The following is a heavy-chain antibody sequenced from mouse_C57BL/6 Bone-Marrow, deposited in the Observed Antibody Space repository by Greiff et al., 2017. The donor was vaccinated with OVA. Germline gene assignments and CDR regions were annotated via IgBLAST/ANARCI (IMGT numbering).Heavy chain of an antibody. J-gene: IGHJ4*01. V-gene: IGHV5-9-1*02. CDR3: TMLLDAMDY. D-gene: IGHD2-1*01. CDR1: GFTFSSYA. Sequence: EVKLVESGEGLVKPGGSLKLSCAASGFTFSSYAMSWVRQTPEKRLEWVAYIISGGDYIYYADTVKGRVTISRDNSRNTQYLQMSSLKSEDKAMSYCTMLLDAMDYWGQGTSVTVSS. CDR2: IISGGDYI.